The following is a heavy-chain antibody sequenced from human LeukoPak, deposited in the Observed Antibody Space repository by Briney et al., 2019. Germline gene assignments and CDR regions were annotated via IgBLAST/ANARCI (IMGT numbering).Heavy chain of an antibody. D-gene: IGHD6-6*01. V-gene: IGHV3-7*01. CDR1: GFTFSSYW. CDR3: ARGIAARGDYYYYYGMDV. J-gene: IGHJ6*02. CDR2: IKQDGSEK. Sequence: GGSLRLSCAASGFTFSSYWMSWVRQAPGEGLEWVANIKQDGSEKYYVDSVKGRFTISRDNAKNSLYLQINSLRAEDTAVYYCARGIAARGDYYYYYGMDVWGQGTTVTVSS.